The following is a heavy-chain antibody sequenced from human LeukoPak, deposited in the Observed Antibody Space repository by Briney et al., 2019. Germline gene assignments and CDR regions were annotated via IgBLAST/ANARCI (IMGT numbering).Heavy chain of an antibody. D-gene: IGHD6-25*01. J-gene: IGHJ4*02. CDR1: GFAFSTYA. Sequence: GGSLRLSCAASGFAFSTYAMSWVRQAPGKGLEWVSAISGSGSRTYYADPVKGRFTISRDNSGDTVYVYLQLTSLRAEDTAVYYCGIPNIAAADYWGLGTLVTVSS. CDR2: ISGSGSRT. V-gene: IGHV3-23*01. CDR3: GIPNIAAADY.